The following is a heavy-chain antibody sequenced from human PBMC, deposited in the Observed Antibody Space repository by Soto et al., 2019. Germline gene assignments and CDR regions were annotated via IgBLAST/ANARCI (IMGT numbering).Heavy chain of an antibody. D-gene: IGHD5-12*01. CDR2: IYYSGST. CDR1: GGSISSGGYS. V-gene: IGHV4-31*11. Sequence: SETLSLTCAVSGGSISSGGYSWSWIRQHTGKGLEWIGYIYYSGSTYYNPSLKSRLSISVDTSKSLFSLNLSSVTAADTAVYYCARARDGYNLDYWGQGILVTVSS. J-gene: IGHJ4*02. CDR3: ARARDGYNLDY.